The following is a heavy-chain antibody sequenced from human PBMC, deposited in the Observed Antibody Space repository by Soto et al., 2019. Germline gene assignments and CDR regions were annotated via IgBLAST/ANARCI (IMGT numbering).Heavy chain of an antibody. CDR1: GFTFSSYA. CDR3: AKGGAAAGTYYYYRMDV. D-gene: IGHD6-13*01. CDR2: ISGSGGST. Sequence: QPGGSLRLSCAASGFTFSSYAMSWVRQAPGKGLEWVSAISGSGGSTYYADSVKGRFTISRDNSKNTLYLQMNSLRAEDTAVYYCAKGGAAAGTYYYYRMDVWGQGTTVTVSS. V-gene: IGHV3-23*01. J-gene: IGHJ6*02.